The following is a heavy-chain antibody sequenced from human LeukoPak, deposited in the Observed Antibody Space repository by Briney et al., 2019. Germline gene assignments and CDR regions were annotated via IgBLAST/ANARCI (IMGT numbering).Heavy chain of an antibody. D-gene: IGHD6-19*01. CDR3: ARDGGYSSGWRSTYGMDV. CDR1: GYSISSGYY. Sequence: SETLSLTCTVSGYSISSGYYWGWIRRPPGKGLEWIGSIYYSGSTYYNPSLKSRVTISVDTSKNQFSLKLSSVTAADTAVYYCARDGGYSSGWRSTYGMDVWGQGTTVTVSS. V-gene: IGHV4-38-2*02. CDR2: IYYSGST. J-gene: IGHJ6*02.